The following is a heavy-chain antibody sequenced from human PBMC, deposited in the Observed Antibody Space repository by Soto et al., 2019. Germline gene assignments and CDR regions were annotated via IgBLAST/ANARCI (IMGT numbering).Heavy chain of an antibody. CDR3: ACYRDSSGYVDY. D-gene: IGHD3-22*01. V-gene: IGHV3-21*01. CDR2: ISSSSSYI. Sequence: EVQLVESGGGPVKPGGSLRLSCAASGFTFSSYSMNWVRQAPGKGLEWVSSISSSSSYIYYADSVKGRFTISRDNAKNSLYLQMNSLRAEDTAVYYCACYRDSSGYVDYWGQGTLVTVSS. J-gene: IGHJ4*02. CDR1: GFTFSSYS.